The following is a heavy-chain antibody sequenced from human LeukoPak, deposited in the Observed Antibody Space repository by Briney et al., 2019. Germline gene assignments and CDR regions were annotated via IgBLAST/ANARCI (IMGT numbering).Heavy chain of an antibody. D-gene: IGHD2-21*02. CDR1: GYTLTELS. CDR2: FDPEDGET. J-gene: IGHJ4*02. Sequence: ASVKVSCKVSGYTLTELSMHWVRQAPGKGLEWMGGFDPEDGETIYAQKFQGRVTMTEDTSTDTAYMELSSLRSGDTAVYYCATAPPYCGGDCPYYFDYWGQGTLVTVSS. CDR3: ATAPPYCGGDCPYYFDY. V-gene: IGHV1-24*01.